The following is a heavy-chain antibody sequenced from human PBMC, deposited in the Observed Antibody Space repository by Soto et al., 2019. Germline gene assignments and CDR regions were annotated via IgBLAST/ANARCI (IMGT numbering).Heavy chain of an antibody. CDR1: GFTFSSYA. J-gene: IGHJ5*02. V-gene: IGHV3-30-3*01. CDR3: ARAPPNTAMVFSWFDP. D-gene: IGHD5-18*01. CDR2: ISYDGSNK. Sequence: GGSLRLSCAASGFTFSSYAMHWVRQAPGKGLEWVAVISYDGSNKYYADSVKGRFTISRDNSKNTLYLQMNSLRAEDTAVYYCARAPPNTAMVFSWFDPWGQGTLVTVSS.